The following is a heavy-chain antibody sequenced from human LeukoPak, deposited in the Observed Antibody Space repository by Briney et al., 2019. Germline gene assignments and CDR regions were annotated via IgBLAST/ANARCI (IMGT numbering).Heavy chain of an antibody. CDR1: GFTLSSYS. J-gene: IGHJ4*02. Sequence: GGSLRLSCAASGFTLSSYSMNWVRQAPGKGLEWVSSISSSSSYIYYADSVKGRFTISRDNAKNSLYLQMNSLRAEDTAVYYCATMTTVTRNFDYWGQGTLVTVSS. CDR3: ATMTTVTRNFDY. V-gene: IGHV3-21*01. D-gene: IGHD4-11*01. CDR2: ISSSSSYI.